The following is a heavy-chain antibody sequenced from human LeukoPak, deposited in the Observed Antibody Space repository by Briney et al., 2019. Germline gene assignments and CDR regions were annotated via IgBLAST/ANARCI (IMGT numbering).Heavy chain of an antibody. J-gene: IGHJ4*02. Sequence: SETLSLTCTVSGDSISSSSNHWGWIRQPPGKGLEWIGSIYYSGTTYYNPSLKSRVTISVDTSKNQFSLKVNSVTAADTAVYYCARHPLYRNIAVAGTVDYWGQGTLVTVSS. CDR1: GDSISSSSNH. V-gene: IGHV4-39*01. CDR2: IYYSGTT. D-gene: IGHD6-19*01. CDR3: ARHPLYRNIAVAGTVDY.